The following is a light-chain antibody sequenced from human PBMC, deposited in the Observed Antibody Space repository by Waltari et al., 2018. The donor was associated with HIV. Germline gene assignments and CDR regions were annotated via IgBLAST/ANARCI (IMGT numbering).Light chain of an antibody. Sequence: SYELTQAPSVSVSPGQPAKITCSGDALSRHFVFWYQQKSGQAPRMMIFKDNERPSGIPARFSASSSGSTSTLTISGVQAEDEADYYCQSGHNSDSIFGGGTKLTVL. CDR2: KDN. V-gene: IGLV3-25*03. CDR3: QSGHNSDSI. J-gene: IGLJ2*01. CDR1: ALSRHF.